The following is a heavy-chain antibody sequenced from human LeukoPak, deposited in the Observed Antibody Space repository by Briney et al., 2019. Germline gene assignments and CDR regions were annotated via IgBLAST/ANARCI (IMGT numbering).Heavy chain of an antibody. CDR3: ARDADTAMVSNDY. CDR2: INPNSGGT. Sequence: ASVKVSCKASGYTFTGYYMHWVRQAPGQGLEWMGWINPNSGGTNYAQKFQGRVAMTRDTSISTAYMELSRLRSDDTAVYYCARDADTAMVSNDYWGQGTLVTVSS. J-gene: IGHJ4*02. V-gene: IGHV1-2*02. D-gene: IGHD5-18*01. CDR1: GYTFTGYY.